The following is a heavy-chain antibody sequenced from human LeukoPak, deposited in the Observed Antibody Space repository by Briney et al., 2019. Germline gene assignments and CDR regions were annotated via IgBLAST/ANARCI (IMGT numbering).Heavy chain of an antibody. J-gene: IGHJ4*02. CDR1: GFTFSSYG. CDR2: IWYDGSNK. CDR3: AKDGAGWTHYFDY. Sequence: GGSLRLSCAASGFTFSSYGMHWVRQAPGKGLEWVAVIWYDGSNKHYADSVKGRFTISRDNSKNTLYLQMNSLRAEDTAVYYCAKDGAGWTHYFDYWGQGTLVTVSS. V-gene: IGHV3-33*06. D-gene: IGHD2-15*01.